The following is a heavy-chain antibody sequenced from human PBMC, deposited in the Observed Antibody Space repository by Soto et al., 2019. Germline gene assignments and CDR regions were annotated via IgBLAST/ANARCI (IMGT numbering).Heavy chain of an antibody. D-gene: IGHD3-3*01. J-gene: IGHJ6*02. CDR2: ISAYNGNT. CDR3: ARDLRTPKLRFLEWTHLPKYYYYGMDV. Sequence: GASVKVSCKASGYTFTSYGISWVRQAPGQGLEWMGWISAYNGNTNYAQKLQGRVTMTTDTSTSTAYMELRSLRSDDTAVYYCARDLRTPKLRFLEWTHLPKYYYYGMDVWGQGTTVTVSS. CDR1: GYTFTSYG. V-gene: IGHV1-18*01.